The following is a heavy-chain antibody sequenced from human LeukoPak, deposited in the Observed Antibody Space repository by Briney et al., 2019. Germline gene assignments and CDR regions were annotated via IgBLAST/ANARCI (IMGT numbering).Heavy chain of an antibody. J-gene: IGHJ4*02. D-gene: IGHD5-12*01. V-gene: IGHV4-4*07. CDR1: GGSMSSYY. Sequence: SETLSLTCTVSGGSMSSYYWSWIRQPAGKGLEWIGRIFSSGSTNYNPSLKSRVTISVDTSKNQFSLKLSSVTAADTAVYYCARVSGYEQQKNDYWGQGTLVTVSS. CDR3: ARVSGYEQQKNDY. CDR2: IFSSGST.